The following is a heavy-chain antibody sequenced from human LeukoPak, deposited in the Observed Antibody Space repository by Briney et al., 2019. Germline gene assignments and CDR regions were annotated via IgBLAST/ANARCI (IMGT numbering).Heavy chain of an antibody. J-gene: IGHJ6*02. CDR1: GGTFSSYA. D-gene: IGHD5-18*01. CDR3: ARVDTAMVTDYYYGMDV. CDR2: IIPIFGTA. Sequence: SVKVSCEASGGTFSSYAISWVRQAPGQGLEWMGGIIPIFGTANYAQKFQGRVTITADESTSTAYMELSSLRSEDTAVYYCARVDTAMVTDYYYGMDVWGQGTTVTVSS. V-gene: IGHV1-69*13.